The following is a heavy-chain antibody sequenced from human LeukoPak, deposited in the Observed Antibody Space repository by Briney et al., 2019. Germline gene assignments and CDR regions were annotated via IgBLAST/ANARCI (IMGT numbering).Heavy chain of an antibody. CDR2: IYPGDSDI. D-gene: IGHD2-2*01. CDR1: GYSFTSYW. J-gene: IGHJ4*02. CDR3: ARRGSSTPHFDF. Sequence: GESLQISCKGSGYSFTSYWIGWLRPMPGKGLEWMGIIYPGDSDIRYSPFFQGQVTISADKSISTAYLQWSSLKASDTAMYYCARRGSSTPHFDFWGQAGLVTVSS. V-gene: IGHV5-51*01.